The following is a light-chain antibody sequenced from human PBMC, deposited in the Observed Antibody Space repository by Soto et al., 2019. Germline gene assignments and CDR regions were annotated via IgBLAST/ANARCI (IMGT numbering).Light chain of an antibody. CDR3: QEYIQWPPGM. Sequence: EIVMTQSPATLSVSPGERVTFSCRASQSVSTRLAWYQHKPGQAPRLLIYDTSTRAPGISARFSGSGSGTEFTLTISSLQSEDFAVYYCQEYIQWPPGMFGPGTTVDIK. V-gene: IGKV3-15*01. J-gene: IGKJ1*01. CDR2: DTS. CDR1: QSVSTR.